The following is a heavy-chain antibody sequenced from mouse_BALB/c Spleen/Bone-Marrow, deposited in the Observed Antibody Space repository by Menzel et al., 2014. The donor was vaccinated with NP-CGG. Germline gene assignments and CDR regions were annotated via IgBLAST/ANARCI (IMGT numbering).Heavy chain of an antibody. V-gene: IGHV1-12*01. Sequence: QVQLQQSGAELVKPGASVKMSCKASGYTFTSYNMHWVKQTPGQGLEWIGAIYPGNGDTSYNQKFKGKATLTADKSSSTAYVLLSSLTSEDSAVYYCARNYYGYYYALDYWGQGTSVTVSS. D-gene: IGHD1-1*01. J-gene: IGHJ4*01. CDR2: IYPGNGDT. CDR3: ARNYYGYYYALDY. CDR1: GYTFTSYN.